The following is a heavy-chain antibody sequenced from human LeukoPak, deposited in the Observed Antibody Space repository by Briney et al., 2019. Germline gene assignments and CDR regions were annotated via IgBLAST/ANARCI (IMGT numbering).Heavy chain of an antibody. V-gene: IGHV3-7*05. CDR1: GFTFGSHW. CDR3: ARDFI. CDR2: IKQDGSEV. J-gene: IGHJ4*02. D-gene: IGHD3-10*01. Sequence: PGGSLRLSCLGSGFTFGSHWMSWARQAPGKGLEWVANIKQDGSEVDYVDSVKGRFTISRDNAKNSLFLQMNSLRAEDTAVYYCARDFIWGQGTLVTVSS.